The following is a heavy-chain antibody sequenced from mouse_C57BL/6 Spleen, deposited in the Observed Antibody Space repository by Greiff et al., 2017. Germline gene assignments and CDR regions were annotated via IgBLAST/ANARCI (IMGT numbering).Heavy chain of an antibody. V-gene: IGHV1-81*01. CDR1: GYTFTSYG. CDR3: ARNYGSLDY. Sequence: VQRVESGAELARPGASVTLSCKASGYTFTSYGVSWVKQRTGQGLEWIGEIYPRSGNAYYNEKFKGKATLTAYKSSRIAYMELRRLTSEDSAVYFCARNYGSLDYWGQGTSVTVSS. J-gene: IGHJ4*01. D-gene: IGHD1-1*01. CDR2: IYPRSGNA.